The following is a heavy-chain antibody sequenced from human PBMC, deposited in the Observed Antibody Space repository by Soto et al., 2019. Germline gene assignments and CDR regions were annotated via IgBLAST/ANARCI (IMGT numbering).Heavy chain of an antibody. CDR2: ISNDGSNK. J-gene: IGHJ6*02. CDR1: GFTFSSYW. Sequence: GGSLRLSCAASGFTFSSYWMHWVRQAPGKGLGWVAVISNDGSNKYYADSVKGRFTISRDNSKNTLYLQMNSLRAEDTAVYYCAKPRRSAYYTDYYGVEVWGQGTTVTVSS. V-gene: IGHV3-30*18. D-gene: IGHD3-3*01. CDR3: AKPRRSAYYTDYYGVEV.